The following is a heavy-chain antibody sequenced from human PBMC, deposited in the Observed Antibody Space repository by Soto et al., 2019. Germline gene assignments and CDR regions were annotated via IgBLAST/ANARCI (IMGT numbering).Heavy chain of an antibody. CDR3: AREISSHF. CDR2: ITSGGTYI. D-gene: IGHD6-13*01. Sequence: EVQLVESGGGLVEPGGSLRLSCAASGFTFNTYSMNWVRQAPGKGLEWVSSITSGGTYIYYADSVMGRFTISRDNAKNSLYLQMNSLRAEDTAVYYCAREISSHFWGQGTLVTVSS. CDR1: GFTFNTYS. V-gene: IGHV3-21*01. J-gene: IGHJ4*02.